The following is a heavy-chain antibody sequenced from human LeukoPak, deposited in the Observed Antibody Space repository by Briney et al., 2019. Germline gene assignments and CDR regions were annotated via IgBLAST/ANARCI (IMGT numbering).Heavy chain of an antibody. V-gene: IGHV4-4*02. CDR2: VNLQGST. CDR1: GGSITNTNY. D-gene: IGHD3-22*01. CDR3: ARVSSSGILDY. J-gene: IGHJ4*02. Sequence: SETLSLTCGVSGGSITNTNYWTWVRQPPGKGLEWIGEVNLQGSTNYNPSLMGRVAISVDTSENHISLQLTSVTAADTAVYYCARVSSSGILDYWGQGTLVTVSS.